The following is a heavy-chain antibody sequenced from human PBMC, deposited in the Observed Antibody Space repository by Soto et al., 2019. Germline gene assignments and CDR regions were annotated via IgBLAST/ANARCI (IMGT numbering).Heavy chain of an antibody. Sequence: EVQLLESGGGLVQPGGSLRLSCVVSGGTFRNYRDYALNWVRQAPGQGLEWVSGISGNGMSTYYAGSVKGRFSISRDDSKNTLYLHMTSLRADVTAVYYCAKAHGGGIGMGTSYCDAWGQGALVTVSS. V-gene: IGHV3-23*01. D-gene: IGHD1-26*01. CDR1: GGTFRNYRDYA. J-gene: IGHJ4*02. CDR2: ISGNGMST. CDR3: AKAHGGGIGMGTSYCDA.